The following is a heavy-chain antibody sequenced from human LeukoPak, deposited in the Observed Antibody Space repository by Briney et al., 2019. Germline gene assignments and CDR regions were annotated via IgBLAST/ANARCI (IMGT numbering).Heavy chain of an antibody. J-gene: IGHJ3*02. CDR3: ATTYSSSSNLAFDI. D-gene: IGHD6-6*01. Sequence: SETLSLTCSVSGGSISTYYWSWIRQPPGKGMEWIGYIYYSGSTNYNPSLKSRVTISIDTSKNQFSLKLSSVTAADTAVYYCATTYSSSSNLAFDIWGQGTMVTVSS. CDR2: IYYSGST. CDR1: GGSISTYY. V-gene: IGHV4-59*01.